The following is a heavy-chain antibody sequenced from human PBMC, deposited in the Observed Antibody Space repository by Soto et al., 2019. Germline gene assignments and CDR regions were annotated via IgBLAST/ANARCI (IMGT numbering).Heavy chain of an antibody. CDR1: GGSISSSNW. D-gene: IGHD2-2*01. CDR2: IHHSGST. V-gene: IGHV4-4*02. Sequence: SETLSLTCAVSGGSISSSNWWNWVRQPPGKGLEWIGEIHHSGSTNYNPSLKSRVTISVDKSKNQFSLKLNSVTAADTAVYYCARVRQGCSSTRRYLDPWGPGTLVPLSS. CDR3: ARVRQGCSSTRRYLDP. J-gene: IGHJ5*02.